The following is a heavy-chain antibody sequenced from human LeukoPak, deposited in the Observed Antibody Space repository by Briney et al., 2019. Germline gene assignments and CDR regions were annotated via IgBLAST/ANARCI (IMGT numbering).Heavy chain of an antibody. CDR3: AKRAYGVGFEF. V-gene: IGHV4-39*01. D-gene: IGHD4/OR15-4a*01. J-gene: IGHJ4*02. Sequence: SETLSLTCTVSGASISTPDYWWGWIRQPPGRGLEWIGTIYSSGATFYNPSLTSRATLSKDTSKNQFSLKLNSVTAADTAVYYCAKRAYGVGFEFWGQGTLLTVSS. CDR2: IYSSGAT. CDR1: GASISTPDYW.